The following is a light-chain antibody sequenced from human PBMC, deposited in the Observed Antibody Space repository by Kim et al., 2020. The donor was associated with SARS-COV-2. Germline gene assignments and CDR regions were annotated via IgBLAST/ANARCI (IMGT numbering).Light chain of an antibody. CDR2: DAS. CDR3: QQRSNWPIT. J-gene: IGKJ5*01. V-gene: IGKV3-11*01. CDR1: QSVSSN. Sequence: EIVLTQSPATLSLSPGEGATLSCRASQSVSSNLAWYQQKPGQAPRLLIYDASNRASGISARFSGSGSGTDFTLTISSLEPEDFAVYYCQQRSNWPITFGQGTRLEIK.